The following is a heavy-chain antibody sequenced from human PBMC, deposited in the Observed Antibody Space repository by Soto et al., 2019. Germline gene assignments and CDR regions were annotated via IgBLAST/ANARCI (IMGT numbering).Heavy chain of an antibody. CDR2: IYYSGST. V-gene: IGHV4-59*01. Sequence: SETLSLTCTVSGGSISSYYWSWIRQPPGKGLEWIGYIYYSGSTNYNPSLKSRVTISVDTSKNQFSLKLSSVTAADTAVYYCARDTGYRDYVDYGMDVWGQGTTVTVSS. J-gene: IGHJ6*02. CDR3: ARDTGYRDYVDYGMDV. D-gene: IGHD4-17*01. CDR1: GGSISSYY.